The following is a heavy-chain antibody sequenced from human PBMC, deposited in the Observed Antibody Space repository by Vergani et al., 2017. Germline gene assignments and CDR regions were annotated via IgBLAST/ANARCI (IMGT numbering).Heavy chain of an antibody. CDR3: ARAAFYYDSSVYYSVVDY. Sequence: QVQLAESGGGVVQPGRSLRLSCAGSGFTLSSHAMHWVRQAPGKGLEWVAFIWYDGSKEYYADSVKGRFTIPRDNSKNTLYLKMNSLRAEDTAVYYCARAAFYYDSSVYYSVVDYWGQGTLVTVSS. CDR2: IWYDGSKE. V-gene: IGHV3-33*01. J-gene: IGHJ4*02. D-gene: IGHD3-22*01. CDR1: GFTLSSHA.